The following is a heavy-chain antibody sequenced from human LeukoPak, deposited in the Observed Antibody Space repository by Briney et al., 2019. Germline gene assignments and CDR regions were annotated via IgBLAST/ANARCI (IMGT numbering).Heavy chain of an antibody. CDR1: GGSISSYY. V-gene: IGHV4-59*01. Sequence: SETLSLTCTVSGGSISSYYWSWIRQPPGKGLEWIGYIYYSGSTNYNPSLKSRVTISVDTSKNQFPLKLSSVTAADTAVYYCARVRWLQLGYYMDVWGKGTTVTVSS. CDR3: ARVRWLQLGYYMDV. J-gene: IGHJ6*03. D-gene: IGHD5-24*01. CDR2: IYYSGST.